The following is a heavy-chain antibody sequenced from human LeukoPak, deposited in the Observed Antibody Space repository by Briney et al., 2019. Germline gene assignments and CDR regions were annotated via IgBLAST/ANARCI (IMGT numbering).Heavy chain of an antibody. CDR1: GFSFSNYG. J-gene: IGHJ4*02. V-gene: IGHV3-23*01. CDR2: INDDGSKS. Sequence: GGSLRLSRAASGFSFSNYGLSWVRQAPGRGLEWVSTINDDGSKSYYADSVKGRFSISRDNSRNTLYLQMNTLRADDTAVYYCAKSGPVAAVISLFEYWGQGTLVTVSS. CDR3: AKSGPVAAVISLFEY. D-gene: IGHD6-13*01.